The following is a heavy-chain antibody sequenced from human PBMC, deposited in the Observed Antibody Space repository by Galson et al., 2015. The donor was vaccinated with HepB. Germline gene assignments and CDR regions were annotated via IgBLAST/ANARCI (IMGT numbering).Heavy chain of an antibody. CDR1: GFTFSSYW. CDR3: ARDAHSRQGSDY. Sequence: SLRLSCAASGFTFSSYWMSWVRQAPGKGLEWAANINEDGSVKKYVDSEKGRCTISRDNARNSLYLQMNSLRVEDTAVYYCARDAHSRQGSDYWGQGTLVTVSS. D-gene: IGHD2-21*01. CDR2: INEDGSVK. J-gene: IGHJ4*02. V-gene: IGHV3-7*01.